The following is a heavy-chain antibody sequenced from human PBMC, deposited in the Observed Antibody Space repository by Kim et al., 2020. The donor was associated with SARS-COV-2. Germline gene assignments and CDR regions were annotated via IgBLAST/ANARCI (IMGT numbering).Heavy chain of an antibody. V-gene: IGHV3-30-3*01. CDR1: GFTFSSYA. D-gene: IGHD3-22*01. Sequence: GGSLRLSCAASGFTFSSYAMHWVRQAPGKGLEWVAVISYDGSNKYYADSVKGRFTISRDNSKNTLYLQMNSLRAEDTAVYYCARGADRSYYDSSGYYVRYYYYYYGMDVWGQGTTVTVSS. CDR2: ISYDGSNK. J-gene: IGHJ6*02. CDR3: ARGADRSYYDSSGYYVRYYYYYYGMDV.